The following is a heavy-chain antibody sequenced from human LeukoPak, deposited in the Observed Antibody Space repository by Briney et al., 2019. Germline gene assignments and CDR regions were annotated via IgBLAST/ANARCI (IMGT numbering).Heavy chain of an antibody. V-gene: IGHV1-69*13. CDR3: ARGWPYGGLDY. CDR1: GGTFSSYA. J-gene: IGHJ4*02. Sequence: ASVKVSCKASGGTFSSYAISWVRQAPGQGLEWKGGIIPIFGTANYAQKFQGRVTITADESTSTAYMELSSLRSEDTAVYYCARGWPYGGLDYWGQGTLVTVSS. CDR2: IIPIFGTA. D-gene: IGHD4-17*01.